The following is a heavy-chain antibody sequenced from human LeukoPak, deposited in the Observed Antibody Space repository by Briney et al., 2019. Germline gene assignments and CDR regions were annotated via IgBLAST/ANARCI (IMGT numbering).Heavy chain of an antibody. CDR1: GFTFSSYA. CDR2: IWDDGSNE. J-gene: IGHJ4*02. Sequence: SGGSLRLSCAASGFTFSSYAMSWVRQAPGKGLEWVAVIWDDGSNEYYADSVKGRFTIFRDNRRNTLYLQMNSLRAEDTAVYSCARDHSGTQDYWGQGTLVTVSS. D-gene: IGHD1-1*01. V-gene: IGHV3-33*08. CDR3: ARDHSGTQDY.